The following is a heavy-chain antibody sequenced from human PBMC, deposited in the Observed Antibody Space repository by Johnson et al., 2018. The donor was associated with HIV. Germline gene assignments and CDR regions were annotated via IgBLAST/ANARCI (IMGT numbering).Heavy chain of an antibody. V-gene: IGHV3-7*03. J-gene: IGHJ3*02. Sequence: VQLVESGGGLVQPGGSLRLSCAASGFTFSNAWMSWVRQAPGKGLEWVANIKQDGSEKYYVDSVKGRFTISRDNAKNSLYLQMNSLRAEDTAVYYCALGGSWYAFDIWGQGTMVTVSS. D-gene: IGHD2-15*01. CDR1: GFTFSNAW. CDR2: IKQDGSEK. CDR3: ALGGSWYAFDI.